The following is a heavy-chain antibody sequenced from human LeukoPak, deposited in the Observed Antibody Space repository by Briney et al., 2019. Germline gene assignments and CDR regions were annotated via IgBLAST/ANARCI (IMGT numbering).Heavy chain of an antibody. CDR1: GGSFSGYY. Sequence: PSETLSLTCAVYGGSFSGYYWSWMRQPPGKGLEWIGEINHSGSTNYNPSLKSRVTISVDTSKNQFSLKLSSVTAADTAVYYCVAMDTAMVMYRDWGQGTLVTVSS. CDR2: INHSGST. D-gene: IGHD5-18*01. CDR3: VAMDTAMVMYRD. V-gene: IGHV4-34*01. J-gene: IGHJ4*02.